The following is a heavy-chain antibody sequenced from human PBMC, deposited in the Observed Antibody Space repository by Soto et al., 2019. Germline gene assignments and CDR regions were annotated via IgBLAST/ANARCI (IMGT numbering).Heavy chain of an antibody. CDR3: ARECITIFGVVIPTRGWFDP. D-gene: IGHD3-3*01. CDR2: IIPIFGTA. CDR1: GGTFSSYA. V-gene: IGHV1-69*13. J-gene: IGHJ5*02. Sequence: GASVKVSCKASGGTFSSYAISWVRQAPGQGLEWMGGIIPIFGTANYAQKFQGRVTITADESTSTAYMELSSLRSEDTAVYYCARECITIFGVVIPTRGWFDPWGQGTLVIVSS.